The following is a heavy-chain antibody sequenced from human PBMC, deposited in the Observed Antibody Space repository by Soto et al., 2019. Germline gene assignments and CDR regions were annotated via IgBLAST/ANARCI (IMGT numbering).Heavy chain of an antibody. CDR2: IWYDGSNK. CDR1: GFTFSSYG. CDR3: ARSGYGYGPSYFGMDV. Sequence: GGSLRLSCAASGFTFSSYGMHWVRQAPGKGLEWVAVIWYDGSNKYYADSVKGRFTISRDNSKNTVYLQMNSLRAEDTAVYYCARSGYGYGPSYFGMDVWGQGTTVTVSS. V-gene: IGHV3-33*08. J-gene: IGHJ6*02. D-gene: IGHD5-18*01.